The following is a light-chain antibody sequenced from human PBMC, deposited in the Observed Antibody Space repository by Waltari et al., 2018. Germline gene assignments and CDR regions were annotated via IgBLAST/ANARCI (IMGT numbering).Light chain of an antibody. J-gene: IGKJ2*01. Sequence: DIQMTQSPSTLSASVGDRVTIPRRASQTITDCLAWYQQKPGEAPKLLIYKASTLDMGVPSRFSGSGSGTEFTLTISSLQPDDFATYYCQQYDNYPYTFGQGTKLEIK. V-gene: IGKV1-5*03. CDR3: QQYDNYPYT. CDR2: KAS. CDR1: QTITDC.